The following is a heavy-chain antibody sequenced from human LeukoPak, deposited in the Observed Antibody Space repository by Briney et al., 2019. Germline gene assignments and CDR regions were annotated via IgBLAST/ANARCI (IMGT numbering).Heavy chain of an antibody. Sequence: ASVKVSCKASGYTFTSYYMHWVRQAPGQGLEWMGIINPSGGSTSYAQKFQGRVSMTEDTSADTAYMELSSLRSEDTAVYYCVTDPVGYCSSDSCYSVDYWGQGTLVTVSS. D-gene: IGHD2-15*01. J-gene: IGHJ4*02. CDR1: GYTFTSYY. CDR3: VTDPVGYCSSDSCYSVDY. V-gene: IGHV1-46*01. CDR2: INPSGGST.